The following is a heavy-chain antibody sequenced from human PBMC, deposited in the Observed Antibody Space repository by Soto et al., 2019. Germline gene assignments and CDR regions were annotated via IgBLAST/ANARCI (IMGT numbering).Heavy chain of an antibody. Sequence: GGSLRLSCAASGFTFSSYAMSWVLQAPGKGLEWVSAISGSAGSTYCADSVKSRFTISRDNSKSTLCLQMNSLKDEDKAVYYCAKETYNWNNDWFDPWGQGTLVTVSS. D-gene: IGHD1-20*01. CDR3: AKETYNWNNDWFDP. V-gene: IGHV3-23*01. CDR1: GFTFSSYA. J-gene: IGHJ5*02. CDR2: ISGSAGST.